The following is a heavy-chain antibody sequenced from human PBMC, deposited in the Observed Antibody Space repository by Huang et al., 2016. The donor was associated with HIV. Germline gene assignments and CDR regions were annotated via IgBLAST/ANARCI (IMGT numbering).Heavy chain of an antibody. CDR1: GFTFSKAW. V-gene: IGHV3-15*01. CDR2: IKSKTDGGTT. J-gene: IGHJ4*02. CDR3: TTHLDYYDSSGYYFGNY. Sequence: EVQLVESGGGLVKPGGSLRLSCAASGFTFSKAWMSWVGQAPGKGRDGVGRIKSKTDGGTTDYTAPVKCRFTISRDDSRNTLYLQMNSLKTEDTAVYYCTTHLDYYDSSGYYFGNYWGQGTLVTVSS. D-gene: IGHD3-22*01.